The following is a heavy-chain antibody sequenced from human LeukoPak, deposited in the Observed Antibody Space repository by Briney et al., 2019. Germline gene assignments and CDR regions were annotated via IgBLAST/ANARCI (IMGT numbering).Heavy chain of an antibody. D-gene: IGHD3-22*01. J-gene: IGHJ4*02. CDR3: ARAYYYDSSLYFDY. V-gene: IGHV4-31*11. Sequence: PSKTLSLTCAVYGGSFSGYYWSWIRQHPGKGLEWIGCIYYSGSTYYNPSLKSRVTISVDTSKNQFSLKLSSVTAADTAVYYCARAYYYDSSLYFDYWGQGTLVTASS. CDR1: GGSFSGYY. CDR2: IYYSGST.